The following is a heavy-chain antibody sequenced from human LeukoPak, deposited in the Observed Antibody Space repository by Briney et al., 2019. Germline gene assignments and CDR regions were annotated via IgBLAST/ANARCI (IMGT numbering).Heavy chain of an antibody. CDR2: IYYRGST. V-gene: IGHV4-39*01. CDR1: GGSISSSSYY. Sequence: SETLSLTCTVSGGSISSSSYYWVWIRQPPGKGLEWIGSIYYRGSTYYNPPLKSRVTISVDTSKNQFSLKLGSVTAADTAVYYCARLHYYYYGMDVWGQGTTVTVSS. CDR3: ARLHYYYYGMDV. J-gene: IGHJ6*02.